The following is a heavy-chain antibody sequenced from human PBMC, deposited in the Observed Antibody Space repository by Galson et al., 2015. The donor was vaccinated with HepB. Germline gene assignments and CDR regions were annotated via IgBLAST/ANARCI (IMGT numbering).Heavy chain of an antibody. CDR1: GFTFSSYS. V-gene: IGHV3-21*01. D-gene: IGHD6-19*01. CDR3: ARDHPASSGWHEQNWFDP. Sequence: SLRLSCAASGFTFSSYSMNWVRQAPGKGLEWVSSISSSSSYIYYADSVKGRFTISRDNAKNSLYLQMNSLRAEDTAVYYCARDHPASSGWHEQNWFDPWGQGTLVTVSS. CDR2: ISSSSSYI. J-gene: IGHJ5*02.